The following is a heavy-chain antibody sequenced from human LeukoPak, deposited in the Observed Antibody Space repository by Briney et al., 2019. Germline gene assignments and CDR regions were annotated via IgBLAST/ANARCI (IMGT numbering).Heavy chain of an antibody. CDR2: FDPEDGET. CDR1: GYTLTELS. Sequence: ASVKVSCTVSGYTLTELSMHWARQAPGKGLEWMGGFDPEDGETIYAQKFQGRVTMTEDTSTDTAYMELSGLRSEDTAVYYCATAPLGVYFDYWGQGTLVTVSS. CDR3: ATAPLGVYFDY. V-gene: IGHV1-24*01. J-gene: IGHJ4*02. D-gene: IGHD3-10*01.